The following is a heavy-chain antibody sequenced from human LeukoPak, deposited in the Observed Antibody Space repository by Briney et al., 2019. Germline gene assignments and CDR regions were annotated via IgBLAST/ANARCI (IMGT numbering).Heavy chain of an antibody. J-gene: IGHJ4*02. V-gene: IGHV3-72*01. CDR1: GFTFSDHY. Sequence: GGSLRLSCAASGFTFSDHYMDWVRQAPGKGLEWVGRTRNKANSYTTEYAASVKGRFTISRDDSKSSLYLQMSSLKTEDTSIYYCVRVYSSSWSGSYFDYWGQGTLVTVSS. D-gene: IGHD6-13*01. CDR3: VRVYSSSWSGSYFDY. CDR2: TRNKANSYTT.